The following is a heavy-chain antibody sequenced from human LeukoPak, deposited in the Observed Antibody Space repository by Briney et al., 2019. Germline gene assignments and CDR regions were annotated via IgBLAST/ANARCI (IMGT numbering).Heavy chain of an antibody. CDR1: GLTFSSYA. CDR3: TSTTNYYYYMDV. CDR2: ISGSGGST. J-gene: IGHJ6*03. Sequence: GGSLRLSCAASGLTFSSYAMSWVRQAPGKGLEWVSAISGSGGSTYYADSVKGRFTISRDNSRNTLYLQMNSLRAEDTAVYYCTSTTNYYYYMDVWGKGTTVTVSS. D-gene: IGHD1-7*01. V-gene: IGHV3-23*01.